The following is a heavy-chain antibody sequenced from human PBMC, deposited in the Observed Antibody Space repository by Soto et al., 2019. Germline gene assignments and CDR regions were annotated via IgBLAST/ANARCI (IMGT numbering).Heavy chain of an antibody. V-gene: IGHV1-69*13. D-gene: IGHD3-9*01. CDR2: IIPIFGTA. CDR3: ASAAILTPYYYGMDV. J-gene: IGHJ6*02. CDR1: GGTFSSYA. Sequence: SVKGSCKASGGTFSSYAISWVQQAPGQGLEWMGGIIPIFGTANYAQKFQGRVTITADESTSTAYMELSSLRSEDTAVYYCASAAILTPYYYGMDVWGQGTTVTV.